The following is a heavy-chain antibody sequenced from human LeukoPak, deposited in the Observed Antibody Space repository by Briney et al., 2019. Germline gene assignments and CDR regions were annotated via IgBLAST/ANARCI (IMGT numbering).Heavy chain of an antibody. V-gene: IGHV3-64D*09. D-gene: IGHD1-1*01. CDR3: VKITSVTGGDC. Sequence: SGGSLRLSCSASGFTFSAYAMYWVRQAPGKGVEYVSGISNNGGSSFYADSVKGRFTISRDNSKNTLYLQMSSLRAEDTAVYYCVKITSVTGGDCWGQGTRLTVSS. CDR2: ISNNGGSS. J-gene: IGHJ4*02. CDR1: GFTFSAYA.